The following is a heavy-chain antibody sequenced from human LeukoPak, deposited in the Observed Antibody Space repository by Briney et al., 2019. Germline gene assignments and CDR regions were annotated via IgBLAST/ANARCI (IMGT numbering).Heavy chain of an antibody. Sequence: SQTLSLTCAVSGGSISSGGYSWGWIRQPPGKGLEWIGYIYHSGSTYYNPSLKSRVTISVDRSKNQFSLKLSSVTAADTAVYYCARSNGELLLHFDYWGQGTLVTVSS. J-gene: IGHJ4*02. CDR2: IYHSGST. V-gene: IGHV4-30-2*01. CDR3: ARSNGELLLHFDY. CDR1: GGSISSGGYS. D-gene: IGHD3-10*01.